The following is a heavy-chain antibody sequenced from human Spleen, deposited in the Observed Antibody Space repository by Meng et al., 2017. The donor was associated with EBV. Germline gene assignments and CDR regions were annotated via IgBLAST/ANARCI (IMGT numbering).Heavy chain of an antibody. V-gene: IGHV7-4-1*02. D-gene: IGHD4-23*01. J-gene: IGHJ2*01. CDR2: LNTNTGNP. Sequence: QVQLVQAVSEFKKPGASVKVSCKTSGYTFSKYTLNWVRQAPGQGLELLGRLNTNTGNPTYAQAFTGRFVLSLDTSVNTAYLEISSLEAEDTAVYYCVRENDYGGNFWYFDLWGRGTLVTVSS. CDR1: GYTFSKYT. CDR3: VRENDYGGNFWYFDL.